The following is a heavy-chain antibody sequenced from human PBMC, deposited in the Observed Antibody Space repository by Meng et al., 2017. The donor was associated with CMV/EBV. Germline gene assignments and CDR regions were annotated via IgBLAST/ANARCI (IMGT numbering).Heavy chain of an antibody. CDR3: ARAFYDFWSGYSSFDP. Sequence: SETLSLTCTVSGYSISSGYYWGRTRQPPGKGLEWIGSIYHSGSTYYNPPLKSRVTISVDTSKNQFSLKLSSVTAADTAVYYCARAFYDFWSGYSSFDPWGQGTLVTVSS. V-gene: IGHV4-38-2*02. J-gene: IGHJ5*02. D-gene: IGHD3-3*01. CDR1: GYSISSGYY. CDR2: IYHSGST.